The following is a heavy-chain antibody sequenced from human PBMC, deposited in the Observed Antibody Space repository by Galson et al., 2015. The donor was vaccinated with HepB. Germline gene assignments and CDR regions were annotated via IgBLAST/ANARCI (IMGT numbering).Heavy chain of an antibody. D-gene: IGHD6-13*01. Sequence: SLRLSCAASGFTFSSSWMNWARQAPGKGLEWVAAIKQNASERDDVASLRGRFPISSDNAKNSLDLQMNSLRADDTAVYYCARGDGSIWYSYWGQGILVTVSS. J-gene: IGHJ4*02. CDR1: GFTFSSSW. V-gene: IGHV3-7*03. CDR2: IKQNASER. CDR3: ARGDGSIWYSY.